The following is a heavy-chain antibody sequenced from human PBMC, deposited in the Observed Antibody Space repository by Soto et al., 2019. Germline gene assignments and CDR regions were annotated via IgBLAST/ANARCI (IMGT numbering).Heavy chain of an antibody. V-gene: IGHV4-39*01. CDR3: ARHVATVPCKGYWYFDL. Sequence: QLQLQESGPGLVKPSETLSLTCTVSGGSISSSSYYWGWIRQPPGKGLEWIGSIYYSGSTYYNPSLKSRVTISVDTSKNQFSLKLSSVTAADTAVYYCARHVATVPCKGYWYFDLWGRGTLVTVSS. CDR1: GGSISSSSYY. J-gene: IGHJ2*01. D-gene: IGHD5-12*01. CDR2: IYYSGST.